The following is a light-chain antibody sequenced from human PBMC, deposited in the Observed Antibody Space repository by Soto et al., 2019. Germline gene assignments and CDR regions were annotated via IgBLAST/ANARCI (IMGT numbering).Light chain of an antibody. CDR2: AAS. CDR1: QSISSY. V-gene: IGKV1-6*01. J-gene: IGKJ1*01. Sequence: MTQSPSALSASDGDRVTIPCRASQSISSYLNWYQQKPGKAPKPLIYAASSLQSGVPSRFSGSGSGTYFTLTISSLQPEDFATYYCLQDYNYPRTFGQGTKV. CDR3: LQDYNYPRT.